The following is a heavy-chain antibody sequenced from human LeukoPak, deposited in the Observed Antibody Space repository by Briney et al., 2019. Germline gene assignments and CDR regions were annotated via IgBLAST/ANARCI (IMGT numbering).Heavy chain of an antibody. CDR1: GGTFSSYA. CDR2: IIPIFGTA. CDR3: ARDQGWTTAEHYYMDV. D-gene: IGHD1-14*01. J-gene: IGHJ6*03. Sequence: GASVKVSCKASGGTFSSYAISWVRQAPGQGLEWMGGIIPIFGTANYAQKFQGRVTITADESTSTAYMELSSLRSEDTAVYYCARDQGWTTAEHYYMDVWGKGTTVTVSS. V-gene: IGHV1-69*13.